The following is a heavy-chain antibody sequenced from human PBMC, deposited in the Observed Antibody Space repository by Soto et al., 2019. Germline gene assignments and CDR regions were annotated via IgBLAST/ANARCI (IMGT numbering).Heavy chain of an antibody. J-gene: IGHJ4*02. CDR1: GFTFSSYA. V-gene: IGHV3-30-3*01. CDR3: ARSTYYYDSSGAAFDY. Sequence: QVQLVESGGGVVQPGRSLRLSCAASGFTFSSYAMHWVRQAPGKGLEWVAVISYAGSNKYYADSVKGRFTISRDNSKNTLYLQMNSLRAEDTAVYYCARSTYYYDSSGAAFDYWGQGTLVTVSS. CDR2: ISYAGSNK. D-gene: IGHD3-22*01.